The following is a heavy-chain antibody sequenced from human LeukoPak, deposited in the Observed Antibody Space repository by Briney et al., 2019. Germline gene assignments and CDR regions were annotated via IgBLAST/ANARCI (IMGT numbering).Heavy chain of an antibody. V-gene: IGHV3-66*01. CDR2: IYTGGST. J-gene: IGHJ6*02. CDR1: GFTVSSNY. D-gene: IGHD2-15*01. Sequence: GGSLRLSCAASGFTVSSNYMSWVRQAPGKGLEWVSVIYTGGSTFYADSVKGRFTISRDNSKNTLYLQMNSLRPDDSAVYYCVEDLGSAITSALALDVWGQGTTVTVSS. CDR3: VEDLGSAITSALALDV.